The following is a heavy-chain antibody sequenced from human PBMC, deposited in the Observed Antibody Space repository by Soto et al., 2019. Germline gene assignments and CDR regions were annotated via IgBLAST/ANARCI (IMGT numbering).Heavy chain of an antibody. CDR3: ARDRFTMVRGVTYYYYGMDV. V-gene: IGHV3-53*01. CDR2: IYSGGST. D-gene: IGHD3-10*01. J-gene: IGHJ6*02. Sequence: SLRLSCAASGFTVSSNYISWVRQAPGKGLEWVSVIYSGGSTYYADSVKGRFTISRDNSKNTLYLQMNSLRAEDTAVYYCARDRFTMVRGVTYYYYGMDVWGQGTTGTVSS. CDR1: GFTVSSNY.